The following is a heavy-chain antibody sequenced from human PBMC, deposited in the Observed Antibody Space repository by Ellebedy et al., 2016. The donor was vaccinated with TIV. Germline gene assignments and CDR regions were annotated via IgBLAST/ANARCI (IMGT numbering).Heavy chain of an antibody. J-gene: IGHJ4*02. CDR1: GGSFSGYY. D-gene: IGHD2-2*01. CDR3: ARGRASNWYCSSTSCYFDY. V-gene: IGHV4-34*01. CDR2: INHSGST. Sequence: SETLSLTXAVYGGSFSGYYWSWIRQPPGKGLEWMGEINHSGSTNYNPSLKSRVTISVDTSKNQFSLKLSSVTAADTAVYYCARGRASNWYCSSTSCYFDYWGQGTLVTVSS.